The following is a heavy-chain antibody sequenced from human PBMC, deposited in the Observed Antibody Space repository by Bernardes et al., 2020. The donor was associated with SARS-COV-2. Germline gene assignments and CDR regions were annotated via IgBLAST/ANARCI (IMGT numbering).Heavy chain of an antibody. D-gene: IGHD1-26*01. Sequence: GGSLRPSCAASGFTFSGSAMVRVRQASGKGLEWVGRTRSNVYGYATAYAAPVKGRVTIARDDSKNTAYLEMNSLKTEDTAVYYCTRVSPIVGAYYDALDIWGHGTMVTVSS. CDR2: TRSNVYGYAT. CDR3: TRVSPIVGAYYDALDI. J-gene: IGHJ3*02. CDR1: GFTFSGSA. V-gene: IGHV3-73*01.